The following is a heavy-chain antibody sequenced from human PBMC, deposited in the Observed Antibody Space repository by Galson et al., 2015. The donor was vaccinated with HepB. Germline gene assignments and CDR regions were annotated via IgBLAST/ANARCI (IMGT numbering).Heavy chain of an antibody. CDR3: ATVEILVVRGGLRTKSYFDY. J-gene: IGHJ4*02. Sequence: SLRLSCAASGITFNTYSMNWVRQAPGKGLEWVSSISSSSSYIYYADSVKGRFTISRDNARNSLYLQMNSLRAEDTAAYHCATVEILVVRGGLRTKSYFDYWGRGTLVTVSS. CDR2: ISSSSSYI. V-gene: IGHV3-21*01. D-gene: IGHD3-10*01. CDR1: GITFNTYS.